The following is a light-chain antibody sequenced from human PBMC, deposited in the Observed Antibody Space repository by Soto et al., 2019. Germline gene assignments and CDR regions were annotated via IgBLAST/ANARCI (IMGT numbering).Light chain of an antibody. Sequence: QSVLTQPASVSGSPGPSITISCTGTSSDGGGYNYVSWYQQHPGKAPKLMIYDVSNRPSGVSNRFSGSKSGNTASLTISGLQAEDEADYYCSSYTSSSTRVFGGGTKLTVL. CDR1: SSDGGGYNY. CDR3: SSYTSSSTRV. J-gene: IGLJ3*02. V-gene: IGLV2-14*01. CDR2: DVS.